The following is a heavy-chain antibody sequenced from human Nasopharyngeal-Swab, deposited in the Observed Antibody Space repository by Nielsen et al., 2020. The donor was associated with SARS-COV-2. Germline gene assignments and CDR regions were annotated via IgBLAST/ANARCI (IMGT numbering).Heavy chain of an antibody. CDR3: ARVVYGGNLNYYYYGMDV. CDR2: INHSGST. Sequence: SETLSLTCAVYGGSFSGYYWSWIRQPPGKGLEWIGEINHSGSTNYNPSLKSRVTISVATSKNQFSLKLSSVTAADTAVYYCARVVYGGNLNYYYYGMDVWGQGTTVTVSS. CDR1: GGSFSGYY. V-gene: IGHV4-34*01. D-gene: IGHD4-23*01. J-gene: IGHJ6*02.